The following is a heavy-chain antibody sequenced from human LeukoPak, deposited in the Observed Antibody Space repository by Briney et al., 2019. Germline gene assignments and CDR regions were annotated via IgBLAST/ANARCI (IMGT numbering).Heavy chain of an antibody. Sequence: ASVKVSCKASGYTFTGYYMHWVRQAPGQGLEWMGWTNPNSGGTNYAQKFQGRVTMTRDTSISTAYMGLSRLRFDDTAVYYCARTSGDMVRGVIDYYYYGMDVWGQGTTVTVSS. CDR3: ARTSGDMVRGVIDYYYYGMDV. CDR1: GYTFTGYY. CDR2: TNPNSGGT. J-gene: IGHJ6*02. D-gene: IGHD3-10*01. V-gene: IGHV1-2*02.